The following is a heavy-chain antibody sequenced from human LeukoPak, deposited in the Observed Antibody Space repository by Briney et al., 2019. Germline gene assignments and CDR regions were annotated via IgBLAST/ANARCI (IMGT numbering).Heavy chain of an antibody. CDR3: ARAAPPTHRPYYYYYGMDV. J-gene: IGHJ6*02. D-gene: IGHD4-11*01. Sequence: PSETLSLTCTVSGGSISSYYWSWIRQPPGKGLEWIGYIYNSGSTNFNPSLKSRVTISVDTSKNQFSLKLSSVTAADTAVYYCARAAPPTHRPYYYYYGMDVWGQGTTVTVSS. CDR2: IYNSGST. CDR1: GGSISSYY. V-gene: IGHV4-59*08.